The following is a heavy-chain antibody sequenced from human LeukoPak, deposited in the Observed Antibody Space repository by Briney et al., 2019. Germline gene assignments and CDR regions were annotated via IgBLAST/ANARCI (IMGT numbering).Heavy chain of an antibody. V-gene: IGHV1-2*02. D-gene: IGHD5-12*01. Sequence: ASVKVSCKASGYTFTGYYMHWVRQAPGQGLEWMGWINPNSGGTNYAQKFQGRVTMTRDTSISTAYMELSRLRSDDTAVYYCAREGGGSGYDDAFDIWGQGTMVTVSS. CDR2: INPNSGGT. J-gene: IGHJ3*02. CDR1: GYTFTGYY. CDR3: AREGGGSGYDDAFDI.